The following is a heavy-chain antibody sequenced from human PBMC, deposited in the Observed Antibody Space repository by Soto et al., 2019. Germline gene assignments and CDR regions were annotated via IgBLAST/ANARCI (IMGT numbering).Heavy chain of an antibody. D-gene: IGHD6-13*01. Sequence: GGSLRLSCAASGFTFTRYSMNWVRQAPGKGLEWVSAISGSGDRTYYADSVKGRFTISRDTSKNTLSLQMNSLRAEDTALYYCAKSFSSNWYDYFNYWGQGTLVTVSS. CDR3: AKSFSSNWYDYFNY. CDR2: ISGSGDRT. J-gene: IGHJ4*02. V-gene: IGHV3-23*01. CDR1: GFTFTRYS.